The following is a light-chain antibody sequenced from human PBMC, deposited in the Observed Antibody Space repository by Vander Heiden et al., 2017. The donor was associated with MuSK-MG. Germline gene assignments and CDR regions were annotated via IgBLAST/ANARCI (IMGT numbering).Light chain of an antibody. Sequence: QSALTQPASVSGSPGQSITISCTGTPSDVGGYDSVSWYQQFPGKAPTLIVYGVGHGPSRFSNRFSASKSGNTASLTISGLQAEDEAHYYCTSYTSSSTPYVSFGGGTKLTVL. J-gene: IGLJ2*01. CDR2: GVG. CDR3: TSYTSSSTPYVS. V-gene: IGLV2-14*03. CDR1: PSDVGGYDS.